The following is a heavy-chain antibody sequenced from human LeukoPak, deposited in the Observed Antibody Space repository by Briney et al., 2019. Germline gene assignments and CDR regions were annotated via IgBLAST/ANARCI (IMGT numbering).Heavy chain of an antibody. D-gene: IGHD5-12*01. CDR2: IRYDGSNK. CDR3: AKDRDSGYDITKYL. J-gene: IGHJ4*02. CDR1: GFTFSSYG. Sequence: GGSLRLSCAASGFTFSSYGMHWVRQAPGKGLGWVAFIRYDGSNKYYADSVKGRFTISRDNSKNTLYLQMNSLRAEDTAVYYCAKDRDSGYDITKYLGGQGTLVTVSS. V-gene: IGHV3-30*02.